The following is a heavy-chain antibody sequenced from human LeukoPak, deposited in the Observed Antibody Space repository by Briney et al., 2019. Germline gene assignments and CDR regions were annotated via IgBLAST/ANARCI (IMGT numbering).Heavy chain of an antibody. Sequence: SVKVSCKASGGTFSSYAISWVRKAPGQGLEWMGGIIPIFGTANYAQKFQGRVTITTDESTSTAYMELSSLRSEDTAVYYCASYYDSSGAPFDYWGQGTLVTVSS. V-gene: IGHV1-69*05. J-gene: IGHJ4*02. CDR2: IIPIFGTA. D-gene: IGHD3-22*01. CDR1: GGTFSSYA. CDR3: ASYYDSSGAPFDY.